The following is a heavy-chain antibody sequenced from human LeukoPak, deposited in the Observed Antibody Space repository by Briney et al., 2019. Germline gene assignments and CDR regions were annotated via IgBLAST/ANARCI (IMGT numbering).Heavy chain of an antibody. J-gene: IGHJ6*03. Sequence: ASVKVSCKASGYTFTSYGISWVRQAPGQGLEWMGWISAYNGNTNYAQKLQGRVTMTTGTSTSTAYMELSRLRSDDTAVYYCARGRITMVRGDNYMDVWGKGTTVTISS. D-gene: IGHD3-10*01. CDR2: ISAYNGNT. CDR3: ARGRITMVRGDNYMDV. V-gene: IGHV1-18*01. CDR1: GYTFTSYG.